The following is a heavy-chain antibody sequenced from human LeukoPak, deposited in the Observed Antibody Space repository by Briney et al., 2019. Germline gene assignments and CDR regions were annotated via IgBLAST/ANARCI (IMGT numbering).Heavy chain of an antibody. CDR1: GFTFNTYA. V-gene: IGHV3-30*04. J-gene: IGHJ4*02. CDR3: ARAMVRGVLPY. CDR2: ISHDGISE. D-gene: IGHD3-10*01. Sequence: GGSLRLSCAASGFTFNTYALHWLRQAPGKGLEWVAVISHDGISEHYADSLKGRFSISRDNSKNTIYLQMNSLRAEDTAVYYCARAMVRGVLPYWGQGTLVTVSS.